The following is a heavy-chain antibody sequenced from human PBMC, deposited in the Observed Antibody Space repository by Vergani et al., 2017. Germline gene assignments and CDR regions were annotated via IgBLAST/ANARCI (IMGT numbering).Heavy chain of an antibody. CDR2: ISYDGSNK. J-gene: IGHJ3*02. CDR1: GFTFSSYG. V-gene: IGHV3-30*03. D-gene: IGHD6-13*01. Sequence: QVQLVESGGGVVQPGRSLRLSCAASGFTFSSYGMHWVRQAPGKGLEWVAVISYDGSNKYYADSVKGRFTISRDHAKNSLYLQMNSLRAEDTAVYYCARPREAAAAAPDAFDIWGQGTMVTVSS. CDR3: ARPREAAAAAPDAFDI.